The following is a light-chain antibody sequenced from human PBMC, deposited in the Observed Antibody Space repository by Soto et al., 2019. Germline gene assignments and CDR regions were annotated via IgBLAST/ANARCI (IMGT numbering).Light chain of an antibody. V-gene: IGLV2-14*03. Sequence: QSALTQPASVSGSPGQSITISCTGTSSDVGGYNYVSWYQQHPGKAPKLLIYDVSDRPSGVSDRFSGSKSGNTASLTISGLQAEDEADYYCSSYTGGSTSYVFGTGTKVTVL. CDR1: SSDVGGYNY. CDR2: DVS. CDR3: SSYTGGSTSYV. J-gene: IGLJ1*01.